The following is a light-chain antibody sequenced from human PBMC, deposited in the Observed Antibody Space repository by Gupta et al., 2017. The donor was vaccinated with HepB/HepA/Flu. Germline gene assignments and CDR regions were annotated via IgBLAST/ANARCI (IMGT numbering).Light chain of an antibody. J-gene: IGLJ2*01. V-gene: IGLV1-40*01. CDR3: QSYDSSLSGPL. Sequence: QSVLTQPPSVSGAPGHRVTISCTGSSSNIGAGYDVHWYQQLPGTAPKLLIYGNSNRPSGVPDRFSGSKSGTSASLAITGLQAEDEADYYCQSYDSSLSGPLFGGGTKLTVL. CDR2: GNS. CDR1: SSNIGAGYD.